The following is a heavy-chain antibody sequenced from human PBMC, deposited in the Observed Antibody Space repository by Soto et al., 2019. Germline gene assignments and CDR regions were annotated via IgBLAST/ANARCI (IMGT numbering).Heavy chain of an antibody. J-gene: IGHJ4*02. CDR3: ARRFYSSGYYSDY. V-gene: IGHV3-21*01. CDR1: GFTFSSYS. CDR2: ISSSSSYI. D-gene: IGHD3-22*01. Sequence: GGSLRLSCAASGFTFSSYSMNWVRQAPGKGLEWVSSISSSSSYIYYADSVKGRFTISRDNAKNSLYLQMNSLRAEDTAAYYCARRFYSSGYYSDYWGQGTLVTVSS.